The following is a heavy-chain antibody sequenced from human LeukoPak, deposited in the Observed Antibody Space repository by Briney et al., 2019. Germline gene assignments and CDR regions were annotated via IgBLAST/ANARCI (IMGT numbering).Heavy chain of an antibody. J-gene: IGHJ4*02. V-gene: IGHV1-18*01. CDR1: GYTFTSYG. Sequence: ASVKVSCKASGYTFTSYGISWVRQAPGQGLEWMGWISAYNGNTKYSQKFQGRVTITRDTSASTAYMELSSLRSEDTAVYYCARGYSSGWLAIPKGSVDYWGQGTLVTVSS. CDR3: ARGYSSGWLAIPKGSVDY. CDR2: ISAYNGNT. D-gene: IGHD6-19*01.